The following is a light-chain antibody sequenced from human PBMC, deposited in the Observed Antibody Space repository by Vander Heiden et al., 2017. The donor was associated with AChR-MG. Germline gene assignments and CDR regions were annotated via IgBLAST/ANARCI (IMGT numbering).Light chain of an antibody. CDR2: GAS. J-gene: IGKJ4*01. V-gene: IGKV3-20*01. Sequence: IVFTQSRGNVSWSPGARATLSCRASQSVSSNYLAWYQQKPGQAPRLLSYGASSRATGIPDRFTGSGSGTDFTLTITRLEPEDFAVYYCHQSGSSPLTFGGGTKVEIK. CDR3: HQSGSSPLT. CDR1: QSVSSNY.